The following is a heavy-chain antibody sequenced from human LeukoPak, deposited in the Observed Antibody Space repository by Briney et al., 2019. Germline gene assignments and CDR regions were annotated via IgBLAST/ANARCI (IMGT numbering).Heavy chain of an antibody. CDR3: ARLRSTYWYFDL. CDR2: IYTSGST. Sequence: SETLSLTCTVSGGSISSGSYYWSWIRQPAGKGLEWIGRIYTSGSTNYNPSFKSRVTMSVDTSKNQFSLKLSSVTAADTAVYYCARLRSTYWYFDLWGRGTLVTVSS. CDR1: GGSISSGSYY. D-gene: IGHD4-17*01. J-gene: IGHJ2*01. V-gene: IGHV4-61*02.